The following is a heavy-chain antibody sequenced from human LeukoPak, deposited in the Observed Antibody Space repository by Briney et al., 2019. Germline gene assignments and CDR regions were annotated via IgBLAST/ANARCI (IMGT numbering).Heavy chain of an antibody. CDR1: GGSISSGGYY. Sequence: SETLSLTCTVSGGSISSGGYYWSWIRQHPGKGLEWIGYIYYSGSTYYNPSLKSRVTMSVDTSKNQFSLRLTSVTAADTAVYFCARGYFDTSGSSNPFDYWGQGALVTVSS. D-gene: IGHD3-22*01. J-gene: IGHJ4*02. V-gene: IGHV4-31*03. CDR2: IYYSGST. CDR3: ARGYFDTSGSSNPFDY.